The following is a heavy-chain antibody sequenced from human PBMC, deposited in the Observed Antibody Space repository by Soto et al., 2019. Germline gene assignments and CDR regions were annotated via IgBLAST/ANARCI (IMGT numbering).Heavy chain of an antibody. CDR1: GFTFSSYG. CDR2: ISYDGSNK. V-gene: IGHV3-30-3*01. J-gene: IGHJ4*02. D-gene: IGHD6-6*01. CDR3: AKALSISRTLIDY. Sequence: GGSLRLSCAASGFTFSSYGVHWVRQAPGKGLEWVAVISYDGSNKHYADSVKGRFTISRDNSKNTLYLQMNSLRAEDTAVYFCAKALSISRTLIDYWGQGTLVTVSS.